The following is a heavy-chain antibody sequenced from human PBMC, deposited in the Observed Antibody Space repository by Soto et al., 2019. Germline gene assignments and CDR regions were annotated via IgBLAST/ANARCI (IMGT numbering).Heavy chain of an antibody. Sequence: GASVKVSCKASGYTFTSYAMHWVRQAPGQRREWMGWINAGNGNTKYSQKFQGRVTITRDTSASTAYMELSSLRSEDTAVYYCASSAPLLLWFRELVRSPEYYYYYYGMDVWGQGTTVTVSS. CDR3: ASSAPLLLWFRELVRSPEYYYYYYGMDV. CDR1: GYTFTSYA. D-gene: IGHD3-10*01. J-gene: IGHJ6*02. CDR2: INAGNGNT. V-gene: IGHV1-3*01.